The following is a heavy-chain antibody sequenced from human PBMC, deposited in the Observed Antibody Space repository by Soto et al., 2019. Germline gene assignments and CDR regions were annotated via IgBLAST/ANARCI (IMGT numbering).Heavy chain of an antibody. V-gene: IGHV1-3*01. CDR1: GYTFTSYA. D-gene: IGHD1-26*01. Sequence: GASVKVSCKASGYTFTSYAMHWVRQAPGQRLEWMGWINAGNGSTKYSQKFQGRVTITRDTSASTAYMELSSLRSEDTAVYYCARDLSGSLGYWGQGTLVTVSS. J-gene: IGHJ4*02. CDR2: INAGNGST. CDR3: ARDLSGSLGY.